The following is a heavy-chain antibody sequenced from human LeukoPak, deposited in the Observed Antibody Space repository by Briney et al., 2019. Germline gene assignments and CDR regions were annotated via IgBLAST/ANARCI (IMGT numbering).Heavy chain of an antibody. CDR3: ARDGSSSAAY. J-gene: IGHJ4*02. Sequence: PSETLSLTCAVYGGSFSGYYWSWIRQPPGKGLEWIGEINHSGSTNYNPSLKSRVTISVDTSKNQFSLKLSSVTAADTAVYYCARDGSSSAAYWGQGTLLTVSS. D-gene: IGHD6-6*01. CDR1: GGSFSGYY. CDR2: INHSGST. V-gene: IGHV4-34*01.